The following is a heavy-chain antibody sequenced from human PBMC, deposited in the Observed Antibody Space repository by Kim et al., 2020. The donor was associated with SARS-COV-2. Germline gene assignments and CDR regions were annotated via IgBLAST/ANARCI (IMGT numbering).Heavy chain of an antibody. Sequence: SETLSLTCAVYGGSFSGYYWSWIRQPPGKGLEWIGEINHSGSTNYNPSLKSRVTISVDTSKNQFSLKLSSVTAADTAVYYCARGRAYGDLPLRHWGQGTLVPVSS. CDR2: INHSGST. CDR3: ARGRAYGDLPLRH. J-gene: IGHJ4*02. CDR1: GGSFSGYY. V-gene: IGHV4-34*01. D-gene: IGHD4-17*01.